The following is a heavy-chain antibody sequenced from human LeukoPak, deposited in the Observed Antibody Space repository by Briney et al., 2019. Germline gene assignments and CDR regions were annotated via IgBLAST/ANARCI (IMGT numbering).Heavy chain of an antibody. CDR1: GYTFTSYY. D-gene: IGHD3-22*01. Sequence: GASVKVSCKASGYTFTSYYMHWERQAPGQGLEWMGIINPSGGSTSYAQKFQGRVTMTRDMSTSTVYMELSSLRSEDTAVYYCARDVYDSSGYYPFDYWGQGTLATVSS. J-gene: IGHJ4*02. CDR3: ARDVYDSSGYYPFDY. V-gene: IGHV1-46*01. CDR2: INPSGGST.